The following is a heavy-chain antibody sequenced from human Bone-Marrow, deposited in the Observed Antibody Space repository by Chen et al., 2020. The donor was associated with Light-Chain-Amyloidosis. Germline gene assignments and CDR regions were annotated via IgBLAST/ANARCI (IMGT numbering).Heavy chain of an antibody. J-gene: IGHJ4*02. CDR1: GSPFPNYW. D-gene: IGHD1-1*01. V-gene: IGHV5-51*01. CDR3: ERRREGDNVDD. Sequence: EVQLEQSGPDVTTPGESLQISCTGSGSPFPNYWIGWVRQMPGKGLEWMGVIEPDDSEDRYSPSFEGQVTISADKSITTAYLQWRSLKASGTAMYYWERRREGDNVDDGGQGTLGTVSS. CDR2: IEPDDSED.